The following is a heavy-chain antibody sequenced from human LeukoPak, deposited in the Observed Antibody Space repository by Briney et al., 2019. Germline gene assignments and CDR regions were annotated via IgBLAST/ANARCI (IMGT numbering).Heavy chain of an antibody. Sequence: PSETLSLTCTVPGGSVSGGNYYCSWIRQSPGKGLEWIGYIHYSGSTVYNPSLKSRVTMSIDTSKNQFSLNLSSVTAADTAVYYCARTGSTGGYWGQGTLVTVSS. CDR2: IHYSGST. CDR1: GGSVSGGNYY. CDR3: ARTGSTGGY. D-gene: IGHD1-1*01. V-gene: IGHV4-61*01. J-gene: IGHJ4*02.